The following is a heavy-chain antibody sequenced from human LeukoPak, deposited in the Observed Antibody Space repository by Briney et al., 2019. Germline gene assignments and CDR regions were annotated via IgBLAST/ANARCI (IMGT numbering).Heavy chain of an antibody. D-gene: IGHD3-9*01. CDR3: ARARYVNSFYAFDI. J-gene: IGHJ3*02. CDR2: IDYSGST. CDR1: GASIGSYD. Sequence: SETLSLTCTVSGASIGSYDWNWIRQPPGQGLEWIGDIDYSGSTNYNPSLKSRVTISVDTSKNQFSLKLSSGTAADTAVYYCARARYVNSFYAFDIWGQGTLVTVSS. V-gene: IGHV4-59*01.